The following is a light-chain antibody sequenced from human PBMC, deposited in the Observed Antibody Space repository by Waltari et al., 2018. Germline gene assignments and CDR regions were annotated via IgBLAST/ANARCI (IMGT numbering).Light chain of an antibody. CDR2: DVS. V-gene: IGLV2-14*03. J-gene: IGLJ3*02. CDR3: SSYTRSSTVV. CDR1: RSDVGGYNY. Sequence: QSALTQPASVSGSPGQSITISCTGTRSDVGGYNYVSWYQQHPGKAPKLMIYDVSNRPLGFSHRFSGSKSGTTASLTISGLQAEDEADYYCSSYTRSSTVVFGGGTKLTVL.